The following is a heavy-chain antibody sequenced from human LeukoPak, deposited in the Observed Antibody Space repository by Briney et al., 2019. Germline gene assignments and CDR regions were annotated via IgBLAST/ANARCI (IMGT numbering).Heavy chain of an antibody. D-gene: IGHD3-22*01. J-gene: IGHJ4*02. CDR3: AKDGDYYDSDAYSSFFDY. CDR1: GFIFSSYA. CDR2: ISGGGETT. Sequence: GGSLRLSCAASGFIFSSYAMGWVRQAPGKGLEWVSSISGGGETTYYADSVKGRFTISRDNSKNTLSLQMNSLRVEDTAVYYCAKDGDYYDSDAYSSFFDYWGQGTLVTVSS. V-gene: IGHV3-23*01.